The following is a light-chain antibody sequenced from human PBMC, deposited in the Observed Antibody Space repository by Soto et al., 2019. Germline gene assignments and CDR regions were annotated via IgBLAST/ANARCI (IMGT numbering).Light chain of an antibody. CDR2: GAS. V-gene: IGKV3-20*01. Sequence: EIVLAQSPGTLSLSPGERATLSCRASQSVSSSNLAWYQQKPGQAPRLLIYGASSRATGIPDRFSGSGSGTDFTLTISRLEPGDFAVYYCQQYGSSPKTLGQGTKVDIK. J-gene: IGKJ1*01. CDR1: QSVSSSN. CDR3: QQYGSSPKT.